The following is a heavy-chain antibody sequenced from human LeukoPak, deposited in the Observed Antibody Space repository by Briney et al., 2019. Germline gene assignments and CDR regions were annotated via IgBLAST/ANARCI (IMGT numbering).Heavy chain of an antibody. J-gene: IGHJ5*02. Sequence: GGSLRLSCAASGFTVSSNYMSWVRQAPGKGLEWVSVIYSGGSTYYADSVKGRFTISRDNSKNTLYLQMNSLRAEDTAVYYCARDSSGYYGSFEPWGRGAQVTVSS. CDR1: GFTVSSNY. D-gene: IGHD3-22*01. V-gene: IGHV3-53*01. CDR3: ARDSSGYYGSFEP. CDR2: IYSGGST.